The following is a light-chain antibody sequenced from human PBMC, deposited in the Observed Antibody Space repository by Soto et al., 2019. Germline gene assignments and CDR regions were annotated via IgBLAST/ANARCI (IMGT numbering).Light chain of an antibody. CDR3: CSYTSSSTYV. Sequence: QSVLTQPASVSGSPGQSITISCTGTSSDLGNYNYVSWFQQHPGKAPKLMIYDVSNRPSGVSNRFSGSKSGNTASLTISGLQAEDEADYYCCSYTSSSTYVFGTGTKVTVL. CDR2: DVS. V-gene: IGLV2-14*01. J-gene: IGLJ1*01. CDR1: SSDLGNYNY.